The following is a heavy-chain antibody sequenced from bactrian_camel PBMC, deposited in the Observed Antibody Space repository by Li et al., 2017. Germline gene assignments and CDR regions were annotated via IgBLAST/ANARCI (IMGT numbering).Heavy chain of an antibody. J-gene: IGHJ4*01. CDR1: GYTYNRYC. D-gene: IGHD6*01. CDR2: FPTDESA. V-gene: IGHV3S53*01. Sequence: HVQLVESGGGSVKAGGSLTLTCVASGYTYNRYCMGWSRLAPGKEREGVAAFPTDESAHYRDSVKGRFAISRGNAKNTVYLQLNRLKTEDMAMYYCAARKAYGGSQPYESWSQGTQVTVS. CDR3: AARKAYGGSQPYES.